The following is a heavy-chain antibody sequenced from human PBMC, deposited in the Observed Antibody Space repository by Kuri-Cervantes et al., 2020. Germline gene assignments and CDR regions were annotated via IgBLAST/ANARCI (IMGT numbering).Heavy chain of an antibody. Sequence: GESLKISCAASGFTFSDYYMSWIRQAPGKGLEWVSYISSSGSTIYYADSVKGRFTISRDNAKNSLYLQMNSLRAEDTAVYYCAKANIVATIPIWVDYWGQGTLVTVSS. CDR3: AKANIVATIPIWVDY. CDR1: GFTFSDYY. D-gene: IGHD5-12*01. CDR2: ISSSGSTI. V-gene: IGHV3-11*01. J-gene: IGHJ4*02.